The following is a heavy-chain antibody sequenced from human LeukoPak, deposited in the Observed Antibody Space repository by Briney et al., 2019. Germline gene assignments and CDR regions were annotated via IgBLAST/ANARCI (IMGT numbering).Heavy chain of an antibody. CDR2: FDPEDGET. CDR1: GYTLTELS. V-gene: IGHV1-24*01. D-gene: IGHD1-26*01. CDR3: AAGATASWGVADAFDI. J-gene: IGHJ3*02. Sequence: ASVKVSCKVSGYTLTELSMHWVRQAPGKGLEWMGGFDPEDGETIYAQKFQGRVTMTEDTSTGTAYMELSSLRSEDTAVYYCAAGATASWGVADAFDIWGQGTMVTVSS.